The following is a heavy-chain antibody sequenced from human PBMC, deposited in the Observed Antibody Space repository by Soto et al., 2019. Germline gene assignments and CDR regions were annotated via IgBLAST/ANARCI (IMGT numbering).Heavy chain of an antibody. V-gene: IGHV3-48*03. D-gene: IGHD1-26*01. CDR2: ISSSGSTI. CDR3: AREWEYDYFNY. Sequence: EVQLVESGGGLVQPGGSLRLSCAASGFTFSSYEMNWVRQAPGKGLEWVSYISSSGSTIYYAVSVKGRCTISRDNAKNSLYLQMNSLSAEYTAIYYCAREWEYDYFNYWGQGTLITVSS. CDR1: GFTFSSYE. J-gene: IGHJ4*02.